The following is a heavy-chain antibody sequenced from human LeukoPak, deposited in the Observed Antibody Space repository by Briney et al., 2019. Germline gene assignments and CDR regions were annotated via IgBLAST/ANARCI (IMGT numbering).Heavy chain of an antibody. V-gene: IGHV4-59*01. J-gene: IGHJ4*02. CDR3: GGGGYSYGYFDY. Sequence: PSETLSLTCTVSGGSISSYYWSWIRQPPGKGLEWIGYIYYSGSTNYNPSLKSRVTISVDTSKNQFSLKLSSVTAADTAVYYCGGGGYSYGYFDYWGQGTLVTVSS. CDR2: IYYSGST. CDR1: GGSISSYY. D-gene: IGHD5-18*01.